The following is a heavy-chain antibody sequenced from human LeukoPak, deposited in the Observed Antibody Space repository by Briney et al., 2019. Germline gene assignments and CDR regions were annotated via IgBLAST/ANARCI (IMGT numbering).Heavy chain of an antibody. J-gene: IGHJ6*03. CDR3: ARGLWSGYSDYYMDV. D-gene: IGHD3-3*01. CDR2: IYYSGST. V-gene: IGHV4-59*12. Sequence: SETLSLTCTVSGGSISSYYWSWIRQPPGKGLEWIGYIYYSGSTNYNPSLKSRVTISVDTSKNQFSLKLSSVTAADTAVYYCARGLWSGYSDYYMDVWGKGTTVTVSS. CDR1: GGSISSYY.